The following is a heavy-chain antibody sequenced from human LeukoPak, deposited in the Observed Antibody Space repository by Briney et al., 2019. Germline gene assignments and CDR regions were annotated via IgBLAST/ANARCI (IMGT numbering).Heavy chain of an antibody. V-gene: IGHV3-43*01. CDR1: GFTFDDFS. D-gene: IGHD6-13*01. Sequence: GGSLRLSCAASGFTFDDFSMHWVRQAPGKGLEWVSLISWDGRNTYYGDSVKGRFTISRDNSKNSLYLQMNSLRTEDTALYYCSRSNSWTHFDYWGQGTLVTGSS. CDR3: SRSNSWTHFDY. CDR2: ISWDGRNT. J-gene: IGHJ4*02.